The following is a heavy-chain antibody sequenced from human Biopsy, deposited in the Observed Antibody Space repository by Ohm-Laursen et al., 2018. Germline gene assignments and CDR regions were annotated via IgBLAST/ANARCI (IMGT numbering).Heavy chain of an antibody. CDR2: ISSRSSDI. V-gene: IGHV3-21*01. CDR3: ARGSGGLAYCGGDCYSHAFEI. D-gene: IGHD2-21*02. CDR1: GFIFSTYT. Sequence: SLRLSCAASGFIFSTYTMNWVRQAPGEGLEWVSSISSRSSDIYYADSVKGRFTISRDNAKNSLYLQMHSLRAEDTAVYYCARGSGGLAYCGGDCYSHAFEIWGQGTLVTVSS. J-gene: IGHJ3*02.